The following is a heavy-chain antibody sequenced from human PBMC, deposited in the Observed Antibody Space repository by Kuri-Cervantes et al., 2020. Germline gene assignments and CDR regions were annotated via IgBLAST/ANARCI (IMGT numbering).Heavy chain of an antibody. CDR2: ISYDGSNE. CDR3: ARDPRGSAGRYGPEIGGMDV. V-gene: IGHV3-30*03. Sequence: GESLKISCAASGFTFSSYGMHWVRQAPGKGLEWVAVISYDGSNEYYADSVKGRFTISRDNSKNTLYLQMNSLRAEDTAVYYCARDPRGSAGRYGPEIGGMDVWGQGTTVTVSS. CDR1: GFTFSSYG. D-gene: IGHD3-10*01. J-gene: IGHJ6*02.